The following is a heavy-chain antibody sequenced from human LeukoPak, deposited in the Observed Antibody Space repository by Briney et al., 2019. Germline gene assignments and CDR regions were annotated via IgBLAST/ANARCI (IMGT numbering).Heavy chain of an antibody. J-gene: IGHJ3*02. Sequence: PGGSLRLSCAASGFTFSRYDMHWVRQTTGKGLEGVSGIGTAGDTYYPGSVKGRFTISRENGENSLYLQMNSLRAEDTAVYYCASTQNRGVIIRDAFDIWGQGTMVTVSS. V-gene: IGHV3-13*01. CDR2: IGTAGDT. CDR1: GFTFSRYD. CDR3: ASTQNRGVIIRDAFDI. D-gene: IGHD3-10*01.